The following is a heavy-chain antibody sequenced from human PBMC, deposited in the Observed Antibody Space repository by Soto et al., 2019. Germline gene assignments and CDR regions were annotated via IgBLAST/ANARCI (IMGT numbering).Heavy chain of an antibody. Sequence: GGPMRVPDGAAGLTCIGFGVRRVSQAPGKGLEWVSYISSSSSNIYYADSVKGRFTISRDNAKNSLYLQMNSLRAEDTAVYYCARGLYGDPREYFQYWGQGTLVTVSS. J-gene: IGHJ1*01. CDR1: GLTCIGFG. CDR2: ISSSSSNI. V-gene: IGHV3-48*01. CDR3: ARGLYGDPREYFQY. D-gene: IGHD4-17*01.